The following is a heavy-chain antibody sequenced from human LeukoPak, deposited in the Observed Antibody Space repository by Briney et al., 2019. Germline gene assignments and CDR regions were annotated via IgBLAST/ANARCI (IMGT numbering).Heavy chain of an antibody. V-gene: IGHV2-5*02. CDR2: IYWDDDK. CDR3: AHRRGSGSYFDY. Sequence: SGPTMVNPTQTLTLTCTFSGFSLSTSGVGVGWIRQPPGKALEWLALIYWDDDKRYSPSLKSRLTITKDTSKNQVVLTMTNVDPVDTATYYCAHRRGSGSYFDYWGQGTLVTVSS. J-gene: IGHJ4*02. D-gene: IGHD3-10*01. CDR1: GFSLSTSGVG.